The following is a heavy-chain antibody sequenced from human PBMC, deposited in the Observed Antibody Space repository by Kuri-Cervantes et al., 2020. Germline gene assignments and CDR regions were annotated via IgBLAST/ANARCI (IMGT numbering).Heavy chain of an antibody. CDR3: ARFMITFGGVIVSRYGMDV. Sequence: GGSLRLSCAASGFPFSSYAMHWVRQAPGKGLEWVAVISYDGSNKYYADSVKGRFTISRDNSKNTLYLQMNSLRAEDTAVYYCARFMITFGGVIVSRYGMDVWGQGTTVTVSS. CDR1: GFPFSSYA. D-gene: IGHD3-16*02. J-gene: IGHJ6*02. CDR2: ISYDGSNK. V-gene: IGHV3-30*14.